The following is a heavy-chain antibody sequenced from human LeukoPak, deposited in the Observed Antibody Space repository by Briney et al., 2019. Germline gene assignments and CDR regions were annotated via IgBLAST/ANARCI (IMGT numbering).Heavy chain of an antibody. Sequence: SETLSLTCAVSGGSISSGGYSWSWIRQPPGKGLEWIGYIYHSGSTYYNPSLKSRVIISVDRSKNQFSLKLSSVTAADTAVYYCARGGSGSYYNPGWFDPWGQGTLVTVSS. D-gene: IGHD3-10*01. CDR2: IYHSGST. CDR1: GGSISSGGYS. CDR3: ARGGSGSYYNPGWFDP. J-gene: IGHJ5*02. V-gene: IGHV4-30-2*01.